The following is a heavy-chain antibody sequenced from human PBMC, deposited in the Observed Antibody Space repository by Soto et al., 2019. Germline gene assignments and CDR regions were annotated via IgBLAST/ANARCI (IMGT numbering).Heavy chain of an antibody. D-gene: IGHD3-9*01. CDR3: ARGKRYFAWFTYYGMDV. J-gene: IGHJ6*02. V-gene: IGHV1-8*01. CDR2: MNPNSGNT. Sequence: ASVKVSCKASGYTFTSYDINWVRQATGQGLEWMGWMNPNSGNTGYAQKFQGRVTMTRNTSISTAYMELSSLRSEDTAVYYCARGKRYFAWFTYYGMDVWGQGTTVTVSS. CDR1: GYTFTSYD.